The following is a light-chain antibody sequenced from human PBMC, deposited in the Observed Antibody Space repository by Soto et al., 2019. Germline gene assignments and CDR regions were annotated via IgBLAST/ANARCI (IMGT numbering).Light chain of an antibody. CDR2: SNN. CDR3: ATWDDSLNGNVV. Sequence: QSVLTQPPSESGTPGQRVTISCSGSRSNIGSNTVNWYQQLPGTAPKFLIYSNNQRPSGVPKRFSGSKSGTSDSLASSGLQSEDEADYYCATWDDSLNGNVVFGGGTKLTV. V-gene: IGLV1-44*01. CDR1: RSNIGSNT. J-gene: IGLJ2*01.